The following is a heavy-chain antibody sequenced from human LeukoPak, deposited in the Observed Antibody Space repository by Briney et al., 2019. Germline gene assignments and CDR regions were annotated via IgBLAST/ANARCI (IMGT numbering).Heavy chain of an antibody. CDR2: ISGSGGST. J-gene: IGHJ4*02. CDR3: AKDLTGDIVVVPAAPRDY. CDR1: GFTFSSYA. V-gene: IGHV3-23*01. Sequence: GGSLRLSCAASGFTFSSYAMSWVRQAPGKGLEWVSAISGSGGSTYYADSVKGRFTISRDNSKNTLYLQMNSLRAEDTAVYYCAKDLTGDIVVVPAAPRDYWGQGTPVTVSS. D-gene: IGHD2-2*01.